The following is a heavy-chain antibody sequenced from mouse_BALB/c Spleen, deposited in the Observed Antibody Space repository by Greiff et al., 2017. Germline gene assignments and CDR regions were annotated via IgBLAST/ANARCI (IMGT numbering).Heavy chain of an antibody. CDR1: GFTFSSYG. Sequence: EVHLVESGGDLVKPGGSLKLSCAASGFTFSSYGMSWVRQTPDKRLEWVATISSGGSYTYYPDSVKGRFTISRDNAKNTLYLQMSSLKSEDTAMYYCARHVRGNPYYFDYWGQGTTLTVSS. CDR3: ARHVRGNPYYFDY. D-gene: IGHD2-1*01. CDR2: ISSGGSYT. J-gene: IGHJ2*01. V-gene: IGHV5-6*01.